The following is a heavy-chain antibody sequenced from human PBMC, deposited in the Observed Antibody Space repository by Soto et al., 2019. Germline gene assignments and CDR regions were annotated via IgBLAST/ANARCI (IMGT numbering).Heavy chain of an antibody. CDR1: GGSISRYY. V-gene: IGHV4-59*01. CDR3: ARRWGVTLDY. CDR2: VYYSGST. D-gene: IGHD2-21*02. J-gene: IGHJ4*02. Sequence: PSETLSLTCAVAGGSISRYYWSWIRQPPGKGLEWIGYVYYSGSTNYNPSLKSRVTISVDTSKNQFSLKLSSVTAADTAVYYCARRWGVTLDYWGQGTLVTVSS.